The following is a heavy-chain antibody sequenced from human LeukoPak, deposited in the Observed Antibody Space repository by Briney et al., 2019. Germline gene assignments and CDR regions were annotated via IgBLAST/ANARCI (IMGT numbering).Heavy chain of an antibody. J-gene: IGHJ4*02. CDR1: GGSISSGDYY. D-gene: IGHD3-22*01. V-gene: IGHV4-30-4*01. Sequence: SETLSLTCTVSGGSISSGDYYWSWIRQPPGKGLEWIGYIYYSGTTYYNPSLKSRVTISVDTSKNQFSLKLNSVTAADTAVYYCARARGDYYDSSGYYSAFDYWGQGTLVTVSS. CDR2: IYYSGTT. CDR3: ARARGDYYDSSGYYSAFDY.